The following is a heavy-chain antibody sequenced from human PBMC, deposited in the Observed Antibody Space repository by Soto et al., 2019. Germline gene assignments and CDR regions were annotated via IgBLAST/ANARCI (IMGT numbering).Heavy chain of an antibody. J-gene: IGHJ4*02. CDR1: GDSFSKFG. V-gene: IGHV1-18*01. Sequence: HVLLVQSGPEVRKPGASVNVSCMASGDSFSKFGINWVRQAPGQGLEWMGWISDYSGQTNYAQKFQGRVTMTRDTSTTTAYMELRTLRSDDTAVYFCASDHSGPDWGQGTLVTVSS. D-gene: IGHD6-25*01. CDR3: ASDHSGPD. CDR2: ISDYSGQT.